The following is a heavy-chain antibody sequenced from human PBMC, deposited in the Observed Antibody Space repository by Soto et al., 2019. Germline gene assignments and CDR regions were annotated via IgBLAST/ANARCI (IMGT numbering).Heavy chain of an antibody. V-gene: IGHV3-66*01. CDR2: ISSAGST. D-gene: IGHD6-6*01. CDR3: ARDSSSEGMDV. Sequence: ELQLVESGGGLVQPGGSLTLSFAASGFTVSSNYMSWVRQAPGKGLEWVSIISSAGSTYHADSVKGRFTISRDNSKNTLYLQMNSLRVEDTAVYYCARDSSSEGMDVWGQGTTVTVSS. J-gene: IGHJ6*02. CDR1: GFTVSSNY.